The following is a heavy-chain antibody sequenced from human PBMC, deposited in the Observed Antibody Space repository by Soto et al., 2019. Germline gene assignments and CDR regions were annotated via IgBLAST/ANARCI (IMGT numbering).Heavy chain of an antibody. CDR1: GFTFTNYW. J-gene: IGHJ3*02. Sequence: EVQVVESGGGLVQPGGSLRLSCAASGFTFTNYWMHWVRQVPGEGLVWVSRIDNHGDGTSYAHFVKGGFTISRDNAKNTLHLQMNSLKVKDTATYYCGTVFEKWGQGTRVTGSS. V-gene: IGHV3-74*01. CDR2: IDNHGDGT. CDR3: GTVFEK.